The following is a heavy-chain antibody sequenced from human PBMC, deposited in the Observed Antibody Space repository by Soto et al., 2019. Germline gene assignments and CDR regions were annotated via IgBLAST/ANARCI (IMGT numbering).Heavy chain of an antibody. Sequence: QVQLQESGPGLVKPSETLSLTCSVSGDSISSYYWNWIRQPPGKGLEWIGYFSYSGTTNYNPSLKCRVTISADTSKNQFFLKLSSVTAADTAVYYCGRHLFSDVWGQGTTVTVSS. V-gene: IGHV4-59*08. CDR2: FSYSGTT. J-gene: IGHJ6*02. D-gene: IGHD2-21*01. CDR1: GDSISSYY. CDR3: GRHLFSDV.